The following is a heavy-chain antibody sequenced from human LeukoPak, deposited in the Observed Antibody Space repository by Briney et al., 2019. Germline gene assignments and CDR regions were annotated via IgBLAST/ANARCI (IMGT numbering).Heavy chain of an antibody. CDR1: GGSISSGGYS. D-gene: IGHD3-9*01. J-gene: IGHJ6*02. V-gene: IGHV4-30-2*01. CDR3: ARLTAANYYYYGMDV. Sequence: TASETLSLTCAVSGGSISSGGYSWSWIRQPPGKGLEWIGYIYHSGSTYYNPSLKSRVTISVDRSKNQFSLKLSSVTAADTAVYYCARLTAANYYYYGMDVWGQGTTVTVSS. CDR2: IYHSGST.